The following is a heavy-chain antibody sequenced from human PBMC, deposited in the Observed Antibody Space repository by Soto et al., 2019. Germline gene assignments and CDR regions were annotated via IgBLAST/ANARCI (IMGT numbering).Heavy chain of an antibody. CDR1: GGSISSYY. D-gene: IGHD6-19*01. J-gene: IGHJ6*02. CDR3: ARGGSSGWYYYYGMDV. CDR2: IYTSGST. V-gene: IGHV4-4*07. Sequence: SETLSLTCTVSGGSISSYYWSWIRQPAGKGLEWIGRIYTSGSTNYNPSLKSRVTMSVDTSKNQFSLKLSSVTAADTAVYYCARGGSSGWYYYYGMDVWGQGTTVTAP.